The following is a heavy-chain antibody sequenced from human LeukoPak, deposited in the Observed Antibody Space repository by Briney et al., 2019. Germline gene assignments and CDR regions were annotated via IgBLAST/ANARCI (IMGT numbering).Heavy chain of an antibody. Sequence: PSETLSLTCTVSGYSITSGYYWGWIRQPPGKGLEWIGSIYHSGSTFYNPSLKSRVTISVDTSKNQFSLSLSSVTAADTAVYYCARPLLADSYDSSGLAYWGQGTVVTVSS. D-gene: IGHD3-22*01. CDR1: GYSITSGYY. CDR3: ARPLLADSYDSSGLAY. CDR2: IYHSGST. V-gene: IGHV4-38-2*02. J-gene: IGHJ4*02.